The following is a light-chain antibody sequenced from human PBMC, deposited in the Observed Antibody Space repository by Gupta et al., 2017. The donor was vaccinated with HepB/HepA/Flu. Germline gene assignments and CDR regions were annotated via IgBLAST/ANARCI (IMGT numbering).Light chain of an antibody. Sequence: QPVLTQPPSASAFLAPSLPLTCTPTSGSSDYRVDWYQQRPGKGPRFVMRGGTGGIVASKGDGVPDRFSVLGSGLNRYLTIKNIQEEDESDYHCGADHGSGSYFMVFGGGTKLTVL. CDR3: GADHGSGSYFMV. CDR1: SGSSDYR. CDR2: GGTGGIVA. J-gene: IGLJ2*01. V-gene: IGLV9-49*01.